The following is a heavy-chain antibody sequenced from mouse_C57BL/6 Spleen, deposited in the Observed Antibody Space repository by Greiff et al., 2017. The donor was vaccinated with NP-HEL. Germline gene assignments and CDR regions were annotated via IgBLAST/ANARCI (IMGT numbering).Heavy chain of an antibody. CDR2: INPNYGTT. CDR3: ARSGDGPLYYYAMDY. J-gene: IGHJ4*01. CDR1: GYSFTDYN. D-gene: IGHD2-3*01. Sequence: EVQLMESGPELVKPGASVKISCKASGYSFTDYNMNWVKQSNGKSLEWIGVINPNYGTTSYNQKFKGKATLTVDQSSSTAYMQLNSLTSEDSAVYYCARSGDGPLYYYAMDYWGQGTSVTVSS. V-gene: IGHV1-39*01.